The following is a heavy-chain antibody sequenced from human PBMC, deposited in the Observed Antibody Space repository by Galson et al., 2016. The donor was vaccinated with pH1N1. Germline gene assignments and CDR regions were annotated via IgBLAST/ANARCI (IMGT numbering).Heavy chain of an antibody. Sequence: SLRLSCATSGFSVSSNYMNWVRQAPGKGLEWVSVLYPGETTYYADSVKGRFTISRDNAKNSLYLQMNSLRAEDTALYYCVRDRRGVVVVVAAIPGWFDPWGQGTLVTVSS. CDR1: GFSVSSNY. CDR3: VRDRRGVVVVVAAIPGWFDP. CDR2: LYPGETT. V-gene: IGHV3-53*01. D-gene: IGHD2-15*01. J-gene: IGHJ5*02.